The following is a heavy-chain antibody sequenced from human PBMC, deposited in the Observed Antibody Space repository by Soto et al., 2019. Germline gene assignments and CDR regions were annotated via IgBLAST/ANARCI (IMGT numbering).Heavy chain of an antibody. D-gene: IGHD2-8*01. V-gene: IGHV1-69*13. CDR2: IIPIFGTA. Sequence: SVKVSCKASGGTFSSYAISWVRQAPGQGLEWMGGIIPIFGTANYAQKFQGRVTITADESTSTAYMELSSLRSGDTAVYYCARGGTKGIPITGPWGQGTLVTVSS. J-gene: IGHJ5*02. CDR1: GGTFSSYA. CDR3: ARGGTKGIPITGP.